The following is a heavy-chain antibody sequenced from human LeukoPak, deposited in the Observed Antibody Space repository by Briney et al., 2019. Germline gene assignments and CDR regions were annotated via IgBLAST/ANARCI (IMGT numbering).Heavy chain of an antibody. CDR1: GFTVNSNY. CDR3: ARPDILTGYYTLDY. D-gene: IGHD3-9*01. CDR2: IYGGGST. Sequence: GGSLRLSCAASGFTVNSNYMSWVRQAPGKGLEWVSVIYGGGSTYYADSVKGRFTIYRDNSKNALYLQMNSLRAEDTAVYYCARPDILTGYYTLDYWGQGTLVTVSS. J-gene: IGHJ4*02. V-gene: IGHV3-66*01.